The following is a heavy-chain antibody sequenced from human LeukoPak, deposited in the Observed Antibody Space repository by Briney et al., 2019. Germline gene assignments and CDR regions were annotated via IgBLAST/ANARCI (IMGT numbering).Heavy chain of an antibody. CDR3: ARDPPGAAFDI. CDR2: INHSGST. V-gene: IGHV4-34*01. CDR1: GGSFSGYY. Sequence: SETLSLTCAVYGGSFSGYYWSWIRQPPGKGLEWIGEINHSGSTNYNPSLKSRVTISVDTSKNQFSLKLSSVTAADTAVYYCARDPPGAAFDIWGQGTTVTVSS. J-gene: IGHJ3*02. D-gene: IGHD1-14*01.